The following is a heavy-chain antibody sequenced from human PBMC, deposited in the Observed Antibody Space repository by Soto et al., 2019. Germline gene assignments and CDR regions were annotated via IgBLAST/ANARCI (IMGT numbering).Heavy chain of an antibody. D-gene: IGHD6-19*01. CDR2: IYSGGST. J-gene: IGHJ4*02. CDR3: ARGGSVAVTPLDY. CDR1: GFTVSSNY. Sequence: TGGSLRLSCAASGFTVSSNYMSWVRQAPGKGLEWVSVIYSGGSTYYADSVKGRFTISRDNSKNTLYLQMNSLRAEDTAVYYCARGGSVAVTPLDYWGQGTLVTVSS. V-gene: IGHV3-53*01.